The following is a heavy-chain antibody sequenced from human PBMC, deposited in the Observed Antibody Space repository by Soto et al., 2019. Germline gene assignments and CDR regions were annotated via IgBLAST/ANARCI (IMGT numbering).Heavy chain of an antibody. CDR1: GFSFGTYG. CDR3: AKDFGAWSDY. J-gene: IGHJ4*02. V-gene: IGHV3-30*18. Sequence: QVHLVESGGGVFQPGRSLRLSCAASGFSFGTYGMHWVRQAPGKGLEWVALISYDGSDKYYADSVKGRFTISRVNSRHTLFLQVDSLRTDDTAVYYCAKDFGAWSDYWGQGTLVSVSS. CDR2: ISYDGSDK. D-gene: IGHD6-19*01.